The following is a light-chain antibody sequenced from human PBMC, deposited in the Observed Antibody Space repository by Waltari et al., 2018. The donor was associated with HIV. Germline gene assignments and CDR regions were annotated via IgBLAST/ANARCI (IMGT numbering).Light chain of an antibody. J-gene: IGLJ2*01. CDR2: EAS. V-gene: IGLV2-8*01. Sequence: QSALTQPPTASGSPGQAVTICCTGTSSDVGGYNYVYWYQQHPGKAPKPMIYEASKRPSGVPDRFSGSKSGNTASLTVSGLQAEDEADYYCLSYIGSNNFVFFCGGTKLTVL. CDR1: SSDVGGYNY. CDR3: LSYIGSNNFVF.